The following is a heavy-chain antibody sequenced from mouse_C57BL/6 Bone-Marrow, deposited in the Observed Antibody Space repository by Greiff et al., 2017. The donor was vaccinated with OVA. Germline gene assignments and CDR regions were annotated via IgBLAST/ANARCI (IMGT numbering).Heavy chain of an antibody. CDR3: ARHGGYYFDY. CDR2: ISSGGSYI. V-gene: IGHV5-6*01. CDR1: GFTFSSYG. Sequence: EVKLMESGGDLVKPGGSLKLSCAASGFTFSSYGMSWVRRTPDKRLEWVATISSGGSYIYYPDRLKGRFTISRDNAKNTLYLQMSSLKSEDTAMYYCARHGGYYFDYWGQGTTLTVSS. J-gene: IGHJ2*01.